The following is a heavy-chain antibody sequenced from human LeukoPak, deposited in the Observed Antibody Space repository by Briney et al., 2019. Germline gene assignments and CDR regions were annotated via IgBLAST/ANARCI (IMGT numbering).Heavy chain of an antibody. CDR3: ARSRVYDILTGYLYNWFDP. Sequence: SETLSLTCTVSGGSISSGGYYWSWIRQHPGKGLEWIGYIYYSGSTYYNPSLKSRVTISVDTSKNQFSLKLSSVTAADTAVYYCARSRVYDILTGYLYNWFDPWGQGTLVTVPS. CDR2: IYYSGST. J-gene: IGHJ5*02. V-gene: IGHV4-31*03. D-gene: IGHD3-9*01. CDR1: GGSISSGGYY.